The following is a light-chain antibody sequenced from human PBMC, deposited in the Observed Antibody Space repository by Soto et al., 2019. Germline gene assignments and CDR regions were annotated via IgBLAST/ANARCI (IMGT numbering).Light chain of an antibody. CDR3: SSYRSGNTHVV. V-gene: IGLV2-14*01. CDR1: SDDVGGYND. Sequence: QSALTQPASVSGSPGQSITISCTGTSDDVGGYNDVSWYQQHPGKAPKLMIFEVNNRPSGVSNRFSGSRSGNTASLTIAGLQAEDEAEYYCSSYRSGNTHVVVGGGTKRTVL. CDR2: EVN. J-gene: IGLJ2*01.